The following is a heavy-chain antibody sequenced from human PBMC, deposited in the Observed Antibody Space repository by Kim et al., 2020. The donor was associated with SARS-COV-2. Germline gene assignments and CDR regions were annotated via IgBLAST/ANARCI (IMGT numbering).Heavy chain of an antibody. CDR2: TYYRSKWYN. Sequence: SQTLSLTCAISGDSVSSNSAAWNWIRQSPSRGLEWLGRTYYRSKWYNDYAVSVKSRITINPDTSKNQFSLQLNSVTPEDTAVYYCARVAEILPVGGGGYAVDYWGQGTLVTVSS. D-gene: IGHD5-12*01. V-gene: IGHV6-1*01. CDR3: ARVAEILPVGGGGYAVDY. J-gene: IGHJ4*02. CDR1: GDSVSSNSAA.